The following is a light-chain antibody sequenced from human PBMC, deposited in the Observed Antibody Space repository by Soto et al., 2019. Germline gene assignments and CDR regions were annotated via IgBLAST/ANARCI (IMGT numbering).Light chain of an antibody. Sequence: QSVLTQPASVSGSLGQSITISCTGTSSDIGGYKYVSWYQQHPGKAPKLIIFEVSNRPSGVSDRFSGSNSGNTASLTISGLQAEDEADYYCASWDDSLNGPVFGTGTKVTVL. CDR3: ASWDDSLNGPV. CDR1: SSDIGGYKY. V-gene: IGLV2-14*01. CDR2: EVS. J-gene: IGLJ1*01.